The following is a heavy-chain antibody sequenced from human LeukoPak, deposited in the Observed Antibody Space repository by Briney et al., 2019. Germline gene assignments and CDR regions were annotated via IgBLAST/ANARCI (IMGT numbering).Heavy chain of an antibody. CDR1: GYTFTSYD. Sequence: ASVKVSCKASGYTFTSYDINWVRQAPGQGLEWMGWMNPNSGSTSYAQKFQGRVTITRNTSISTAYMELSGLRSEDTAVYYCAGGRSTGYPYYFEYWGQGTLVTVSS. J-gene: IGHJ4*02. CDR2: MNPNSGST. CDR3: AGGRSTGYPYYFEY. D-gene: IGHD5-12*01. V-gene: IGHV1-8*03.